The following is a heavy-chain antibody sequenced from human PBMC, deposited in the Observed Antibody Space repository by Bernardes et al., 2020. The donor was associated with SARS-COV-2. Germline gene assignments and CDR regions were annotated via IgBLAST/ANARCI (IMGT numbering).Heavy chain of an antibody. CDR1: GYSISSGYF. D-gene: IGHD3-22*01. J-gene: IGHJ5*01. CDR2: TYHSGTT. CDR3: ARNGDSSSWFDS. V-gene: IGHV4-38-2*01. Sequence: SETLSLTCGVSGYSISSGYFWAWIRQPPGKGLEWLGTTYHSGTTYYNPSLKSRAIVSVDTSKNQFSLRLNSVTAADTAIYYCARNGDSSSWFDSWGQGTLITVSS.